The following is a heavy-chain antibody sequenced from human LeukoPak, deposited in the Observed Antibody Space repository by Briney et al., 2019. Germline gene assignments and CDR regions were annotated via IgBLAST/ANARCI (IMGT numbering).Heavy chain of an antibody. D-gene: IGHD3-10*01. CDR2: MNPNSGNT. V-gene: IGHV1-8*01. J-gene: IGHJ6*02. CDR3: AVGFGELSDYYYYGMDV. CDR1: GYTFTSYD. Sequence: ASVKVSCKASGYTFTSYDINWVRQATGQGLEWMGWMNPNSGNTGYAQKFQGRVTMTRNTSISTAYMELGSLTSEDTAVYYCAVGFGELSDYYYYGMDVWGQGTTVTVSS.